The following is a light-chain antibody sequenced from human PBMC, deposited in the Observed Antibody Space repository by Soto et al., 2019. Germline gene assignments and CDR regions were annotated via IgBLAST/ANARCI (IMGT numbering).Light chain of an antibody. CDR1: QSISSY. Sequence: EIVLRQSPATLALSPGERVTLSCRASQSISSYLAWYQQKPGQAPRLLIYDASNRATGIPARFSGSGSGTDFTLTISSLEPEDFAVYYCQQRSNWPLTFGGGTKVDIK. CDR3: QQRSNWPLT. V-gene: IGKV3-11*01. CDR2: DAS. J-gene: IGKJ4*01.